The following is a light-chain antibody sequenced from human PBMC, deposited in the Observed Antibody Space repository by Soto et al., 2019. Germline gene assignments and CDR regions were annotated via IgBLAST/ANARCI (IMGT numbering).Light chain of an antibody. CDR2: DVS. CDR3: SSYTTSSTLGV. Sequence: HSALTQPASLSGSPWPSSPISCPGNNSEGGGYNYVSWYQQHPGKAPKLLIYDVSNRPSGVSNRFSGSKSGNTASLTISGLQAEDEADYYCSSYTTSSTLGVFGTGTKVTVL. CDR1: NSEGGGYNY. J-gene: IGLJ1*01. V-gene: IGLV2-14*01.